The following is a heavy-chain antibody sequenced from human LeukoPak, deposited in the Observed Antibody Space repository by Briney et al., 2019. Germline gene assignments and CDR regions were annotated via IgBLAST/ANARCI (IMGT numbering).Heavy chain of an antibody. Sequence: GGSVKVSCKASGYTFTSYGISWVRQAPGQGLEWMGWISAYNGNTNYAQKLQGRVTMTTDTSTSTAYMELRSLRSDDTAVYYCARPLLYSSSWYVFDYWGQGTLVTVSS. CDR1: GYTFTSYG. J-gene: IGHJ4*02. V-gene: IGHV1-18*01. CDR3: ARPLLYSSSWYVFDY. CDR2: ISAYNGNT. D-gene: IGHD6-13*01.